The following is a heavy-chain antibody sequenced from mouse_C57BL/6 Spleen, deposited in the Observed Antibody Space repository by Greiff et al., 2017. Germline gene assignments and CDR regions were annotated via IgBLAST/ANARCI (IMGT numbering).Heavy chain of an antibody. D-gene: IGHD2-4*01. CDR3: AVYEYDRVAY. Sequence: QVQLQQPGAELVMPGASVKLSCKASGYTFTSYWMHWVKQRPGQGLEWIGEIDPSDSYTNYNQKFKGKSTLTVDKSSSTAYMQLSRLTSEDSAVYYCAVYEYDRVAYWGQGTLVTVSA. V-gene: IGHV1-69*01. CDR2: IDPSDSYT. J-gene: IGHJ3*01. CDR1: GYTFTSYW.